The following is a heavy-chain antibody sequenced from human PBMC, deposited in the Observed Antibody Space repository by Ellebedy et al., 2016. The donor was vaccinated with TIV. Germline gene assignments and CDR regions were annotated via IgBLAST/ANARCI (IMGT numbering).Heavy chain of an antibody. CDR1: SGSINNYF. V-gene: IGHV4-59*01. CDR3: ASESYDILTGQTYGLDV. J-gene: IGHJ6*02. D-gene: IGHD3-9*01. Sequence: PSETLSLTCTVSSGSINNYFWNWVRQPPGKGLEWIGYVYHSGSTNYNPSLKSRVTILVDASKNQISLTLRSVTAADTAVYFCASESYDILTGQTYGLDVWGQGTTVTVSS. CDR2: VYHSGST.